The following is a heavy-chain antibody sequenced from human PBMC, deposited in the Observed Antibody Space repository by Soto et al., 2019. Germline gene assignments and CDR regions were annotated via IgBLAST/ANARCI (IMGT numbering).Heavy chain of an antibody. J-gene: IGHJ5*02. CDR2: IWYDGITK. CDR1: GFSLNIYG. Sequence: GGSXRLSCEVSGFSLNIYGMHWVRQAPGKGLEWVAVIWYDGITKNYADSVKGRFTISRDNSKNTVYLQMDSLKVEDTAVYYCARDVDRTSHLNWFDPWGQGTLVTVSS. CDR3: ARDVDRTSHLNWFDP. V-gene: IGHV3-33*01. D-gene: IGHD5-12*01.